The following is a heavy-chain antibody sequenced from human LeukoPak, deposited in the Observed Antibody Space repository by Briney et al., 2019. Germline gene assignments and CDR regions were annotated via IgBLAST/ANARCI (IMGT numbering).Heavy chain of an antibody. V-gene: IGHV4-61*02. J-gene: IGHJ3*02. CDR1: GGFISSGSYY. CDR3: ARVRVDTANDAFDI. D-gene: IGHD5-18*01. Sequence: SETLSLTCTVSGGFISSGSYYWSWIRQPAGKGLEWIGRIYTSGSTNYNPSLKSRVTISVDTSKNQFSLKLSSVTAADTAVYYCARVRVDTANDAFDIWGLGTMVTVSS. CDR2: IYTSGST.